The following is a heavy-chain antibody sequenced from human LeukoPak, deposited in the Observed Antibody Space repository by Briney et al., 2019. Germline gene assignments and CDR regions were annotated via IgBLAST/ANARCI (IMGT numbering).Heavy chain of an antibody. Sequence: SVKVSCKASGGTFSSYTISWVRQAPGQGLEWMGRIIPMVGVANYAQKFQGRVTIIADKSTSTAYMELSSLRSEDTAVYYCARDIRVDYGHYCYGMDVWGQGTTVTVFS. CDR3: ARDIRVDYGHYCYGMDV. CDR2: IIPMVGVA. V-gene: IGHV1-69*04. CDR1: GGTFSSYT. J-gene: IGHJ6*02. D-gene: IGHD4-17*01.